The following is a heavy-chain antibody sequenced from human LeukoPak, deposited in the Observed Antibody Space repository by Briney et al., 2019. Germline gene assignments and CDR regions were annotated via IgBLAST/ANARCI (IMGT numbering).Heavy chain of an antibody. CDR3: ARDGGSFLDY. Sequence: GGSLRLPCAVSGFKFSIYAMHWVRQAPGKGLKWVAVIPSDATNKFHADSVKGRFTISRDNSKNSLYLQMNSLRAEDTAVYYCARDGGSFLDYWGQGTLVTVSS. CDR2: IPSDATNK. V-gene: IGHV3-30-3*01. J-gene: IGHJ4*02. D-gene: IGHD1-26*01. CDR1: GFKFSIYA.